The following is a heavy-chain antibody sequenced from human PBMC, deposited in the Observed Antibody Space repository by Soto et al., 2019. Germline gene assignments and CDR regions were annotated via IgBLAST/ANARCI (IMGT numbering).Heavy chain of an antibody. CDR1: KFTFSAYA. Sequence: EVQVVESGGGLVQPGGSLRLSCATSKFTFSAYAMTWVRQAPGEGLEWVSYISGSGGGTSYADSVKGRFSISRDNSKNTLDLRMNSLRVEDTAVYYCTRDPNGDHIGAFDFWGQGIVVTFSS. J-gene: IGHJ3*01. V-gene: IGHV3-23*04. CDR2: ISGSGGGT. CDR3: TRDPNGDHIGAFDF. D-gene: IGHD4-17*01.